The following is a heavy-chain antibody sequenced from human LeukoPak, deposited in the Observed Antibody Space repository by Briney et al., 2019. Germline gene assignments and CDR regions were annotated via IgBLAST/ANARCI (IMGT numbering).Heavy chain of an antibody. CDR1: GYTFTSYY. Sequence: ASVKVSCKASGYTFTSYYMHWARQAPGQGLEWMGIINPSAGSTSYAQKFQGRVTMTRDTSTSTVYMELSSLRSEDTAVYYCARDGYDSSGSSGWNFGYWGQGTLVTVSS. J-gene: IGHJ4*02. V-gene: IGHV1-46*01. CDR3: ARDGYDSSGSSGWNFGY. CDR2: INPSAGST. D-gene: IGHD3-22*01.